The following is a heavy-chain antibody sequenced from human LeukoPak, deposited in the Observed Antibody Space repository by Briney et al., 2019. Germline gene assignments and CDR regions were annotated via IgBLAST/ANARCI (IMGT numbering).Heavy chain of an antibody. CDR1: GYTFTSYD. V-gene: IGHV1-8*01. CDR3: ARHSANNWNTDY. D-gene: IGHD1/OR15-1a*01. CDR2: MNPNSGNT. Sequence: GASVKVSCKASGYTFTSYDINWVRQATGQGLEWMGWMNPNSGNTGYAQKFQGRVTMTRNTSISTAYMELSSLRSEDTAAYYCARHSANNWNTDYWGQGTLVTVSS. J-gene: IGHJ4*02.